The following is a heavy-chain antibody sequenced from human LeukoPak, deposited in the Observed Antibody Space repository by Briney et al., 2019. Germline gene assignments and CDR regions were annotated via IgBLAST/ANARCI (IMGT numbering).Heavy chain of an antibody. D-gene: IGHD6-19*01. CDR3: ARARSSGWLSG. CDR1: GGSISSYY. V-gene: IGHV4-4*07. J-gene: IGHJ4*02. Sequence: SETLSLTCTVSGGSISSYYWSWIRQPPGKGLEWIGRIYTSGSTTYNPHLTSRVTISVDTSKNRFSHMLSSITSADPALYYCARARSSGWLSGWGQGTLVTVSS. CDR2: IYTSGST.